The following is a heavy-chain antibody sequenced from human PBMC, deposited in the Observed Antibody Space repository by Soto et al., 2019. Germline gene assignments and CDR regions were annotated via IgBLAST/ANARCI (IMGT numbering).Heavy chain of an antibody. J-gene: IGHJ4*02. CDR2: IYYSGST. Sequence: SETLSLTCTVSGGSISSSSYYWGWIRQPPGKGLEWVGSIYYSGSTYYNPSLKSRVTISVDTSKNQFSLKLSSVTAADTAVYYCARHEAVAGQAFDYWGQGTLVTVSS. D-gene: IGHD6-19*01. V-gene: IGHV4-39*01. CDR1: GGSISSSSYY. CDR3: ARHEAVAGQAFDY.